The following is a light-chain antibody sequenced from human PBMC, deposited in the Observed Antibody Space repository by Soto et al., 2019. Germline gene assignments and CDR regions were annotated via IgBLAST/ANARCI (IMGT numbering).Light chain of an antibody. CDR2: VAF. J-gene: IGKJ5*01. V-gene: IGKV1-39*01. Sequence: IQMPQSPSSLSASVGDTVTMTCRASQSIALSVNWYQQKPGKAPKLLIYVAFTLESGVPSRFSGSGSGTEFTLTIRSLQPEDVATYYCQQSIRSPITFGQGTRLDI. CDR1: QSIALS. CDR3: QQSIRSPIT.